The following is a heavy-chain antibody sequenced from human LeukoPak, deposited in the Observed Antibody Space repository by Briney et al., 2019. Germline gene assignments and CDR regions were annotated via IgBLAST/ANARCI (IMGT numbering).Heavy chain of an antibody. CDR3: ARGVGKDCSSTSCYKMIDY. J-gene: IGHJ4*02. CDR1: GYTFTSYG. Sequence: ASVKVSCKASGYTFTSYGISWVRQAPGQGLEWMGWISAYNGNTNYAQKLQGRVTMTTDTSTSTAYMELRSLRSDDTAVYYCARGVGKDCSSTSCYKMIDYWGQGTLVTVSS. CDR2: ISAYNGNT. V-gene: IGHV1-18*01. D-gene: IGHD2-2*02.